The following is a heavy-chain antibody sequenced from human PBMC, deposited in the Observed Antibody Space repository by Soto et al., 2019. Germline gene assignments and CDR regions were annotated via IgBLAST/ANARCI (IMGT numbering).Heavy chain of an antibody. J-gene: IGHJ6*02. CDR1: GFTFSSYG. D-gene: IGHD3-16*01. CDR3: AGEGRYEGYYYYGMDV. CDR2: IWYDGSNK. Sequence: QVQLVESGGGVVQPGRSLRLSCAASGFTFSSYGMHWVRQSPGKGLEWVAVIWYDGSNKYYADSVNGRFTISRDNSKNTLYLQMNSLRAEDTAVYYCAGEGRYEGYYYYGMDVWGQGTTVTVSS. V-gene: IGHV3-33*01.